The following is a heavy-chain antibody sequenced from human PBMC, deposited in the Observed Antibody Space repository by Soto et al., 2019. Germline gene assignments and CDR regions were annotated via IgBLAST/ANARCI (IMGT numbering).Heavy chain of an antibody. D-gene: IGHD1-26*01. CDR2: IYPGDSDT. Sequence: PXESLKISCKGSGYSFTSYWIGWVRQMPGKGLEWMGIIYPGDSDTRYSPSFQGQVTISADKSISTAYLQWSSLKASDTAVYYCARDFGPPNLLGSGFYHYGVDVWGQGTTVTVSS. J-gene: IGHJ6*02. CDR3: ARDFGPPNLLGSGFYHYGVDV. V-gene: IGHV5-51*01. CDR1: GYSFTSYW.